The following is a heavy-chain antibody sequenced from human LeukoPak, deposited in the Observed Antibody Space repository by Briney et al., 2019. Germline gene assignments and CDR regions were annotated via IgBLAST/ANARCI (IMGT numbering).Heavy chain of an antibody. Sequence: TSETLSLTCTVSGGSISSNYWNWIRQPPGKGLEWIGYGYYSGSTSYNPSLKSRVTISVDTSKNQFSLKLSSVTAADTAIYYCARWEYDSSGYRKIDYWGQGTLVTVSS. CDR3: ARWEYDSSGYRKIDY. D-gene: IGHD3-22*01. CDR1: GGSISSNY. CDR2: GYYSGST. J-gene: IGHJ4*02. V-gene: IGHV4-59*01.